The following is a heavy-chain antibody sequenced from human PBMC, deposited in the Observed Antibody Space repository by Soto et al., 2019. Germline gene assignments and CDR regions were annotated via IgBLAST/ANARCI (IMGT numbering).Heavy chain of an antibody. J-gene: IGHJ4*02. D-gene: IGHD3-10*01. V-gene: IGHV2-5*02. CDR3: AHRPGTGSYDS. Sequence: QISLKESGPTVVKPTQTLTLTCTFSGFSLTTYGEGVAWIREPPGKALEWLALIYWDENKRYSPSLRTTLTITKDTSKNHVVVTMPDTDPEDTRTYFCAHRPGTGSYDSWGQGILVTVSS. CDR2: IYWDENK. CDR1: GFSLTTYGEG.